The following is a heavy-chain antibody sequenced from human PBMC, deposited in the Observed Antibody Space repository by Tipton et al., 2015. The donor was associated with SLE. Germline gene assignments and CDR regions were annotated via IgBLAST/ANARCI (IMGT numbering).Heavy chain of an antibody. J-gene: IGHJ5*02. CDR1: GVSINDYY. CDR2: FYSSGVT. CDR3: ARLLVAAGTTWFDP. D-gene: IGHD6-13*01. V-gene: IGHV4-59*01. Sequence: TLSLTCTVSGVSINDYYWSWIRQPPGKGLEWIGYFYSSGVTNYNPSLKSRVTISLDTSKNQFSLELSSVTAADTAVYYCARLLVAAGTTWFDPWGQGTLVTVSS.